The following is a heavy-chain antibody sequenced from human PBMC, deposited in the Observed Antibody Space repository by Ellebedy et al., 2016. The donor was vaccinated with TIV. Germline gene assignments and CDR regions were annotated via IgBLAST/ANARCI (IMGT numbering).Heavy chain of an antibody. CDR3: ARQER. J-gene: IGHJ4*02. CDR2: IKHDGSEK. Sequence: GGSLRLXXAASGFTFSSSWMSWVRQTPGKGLEWVANIKHDGSEKYYVDSVKGRFTISRDNANNSLYLQMNSLRVDDTAVYYCARQERWGQGTLVTVSS. V-gene: IGHV3-7*03. D-gene: IGHD1-1*01. CDR1: GFTFSSSW.